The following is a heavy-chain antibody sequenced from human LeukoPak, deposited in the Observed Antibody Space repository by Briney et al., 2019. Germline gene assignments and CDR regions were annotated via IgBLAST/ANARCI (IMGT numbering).Heavy chain of an antibody. V-gene: IGHV3-23*01. D-gene: IGHD3-9*01. CDR2: ISSGDRT. Sequence: QTGGSLRLSCAASGFTFSSYAMNWVRQAPGKGLEWVAGISSGDRTFYAESVKGRFTISRDKSKDTLYLQMNSLRAEDTAVYYCAKDATASPYFHWFDNGGQGTQVIVSS. J-gene: IGHJ4*02. CDR1: GFTFSSYA. CDR3: AKDATASPYFHWFDN.